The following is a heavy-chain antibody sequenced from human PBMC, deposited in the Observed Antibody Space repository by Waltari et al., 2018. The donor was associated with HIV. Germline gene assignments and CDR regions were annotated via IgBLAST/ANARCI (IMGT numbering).Heavy chain of an antibody. CDR1: GFTVSSNY. Sequence: EVQLVESGGGLIQPGGSLRLSCAASGFTVSSNYMSWVRQAPGKGLEGVSVIYSGGSTYYADAVKGRFTISRDNSKNTLYLQMNSLRAEDTAVYYCARDPEMATKWGYWGQGTLVTVSS. V-gene: IGHV3-53*01. CDR3: ARDPEMATKWGY. J-gene: IGHJ4*02. CDR2: IYSGGST. D-gene: IGHD5-12*01.